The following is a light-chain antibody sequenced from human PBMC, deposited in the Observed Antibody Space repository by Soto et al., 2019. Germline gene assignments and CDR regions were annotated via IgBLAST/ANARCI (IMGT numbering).Light chain of an antibody. CDR3: TSYTTSTTLVS. V-gene: IGLV2-14*01. J-gene: IGLJ2*01. CDR2: GVS. Sequence: QSVLTQPASVSGSPGQSITISCTGTSSDIGDSNFVSWYQQHPGKAPKLVIYGVSNRPSGVSNRFSGSKSGNTASLTISGLQTEDEGDYFCTSYTTSTTLVSFGGGTKLTVL. CDR1: SSDIGDSNF.